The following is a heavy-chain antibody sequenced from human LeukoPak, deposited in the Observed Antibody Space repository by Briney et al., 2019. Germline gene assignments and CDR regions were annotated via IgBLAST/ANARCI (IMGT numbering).Heavy chain of an antibody. D-gene: IGHD3-10*01. CDR1: GDSISSGDYY. CDR3: ARHRGSGSYLTHAFDI. J-gene: IGHJ3*02. V-gene: IGHV4-61*08. Sequence: SETLSLTCSVSGDSISSGDYYWSWIRQPPGKGLEWIGYIYYSGSTNYNPSLKSRVTISVDTSKNQFSLKLSSVTAADTAVYYCARHRGSGSYLTHAFDIWGQGTMVTVSP. CDR2: IYYSGST.